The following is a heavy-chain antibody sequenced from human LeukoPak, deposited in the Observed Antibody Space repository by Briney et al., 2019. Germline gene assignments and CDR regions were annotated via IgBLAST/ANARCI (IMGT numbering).Heavy chain of an antibody. CDR1: GYSFTSYW. J-gene: IGHJ5*02. V-gene: IGHV5-51*01. Sequence: GESLKISCKGSGYSFTSYWIGWVRQMPGKGLEWMGIIYPGDSDTRYSPSFQGQVTISADKSISTAYLQWSSLKASDTAMYYCARQLGSRDIVVVPAVHGDWFDPWGQGTLVTVSS. D-gene: IGHD2-2*01. CDR3: ARQLGSRDIVVVPAVHGDWFDP. CDR2: IYPGDSDT.